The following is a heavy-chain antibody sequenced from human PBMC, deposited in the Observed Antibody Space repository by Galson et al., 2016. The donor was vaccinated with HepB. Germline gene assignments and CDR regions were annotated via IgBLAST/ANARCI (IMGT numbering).Heavy chain of an antibody. CDR1: GDSISSGGSH. D-gene: IGHD3-3*01. V-gene: IGHV4-31*03. CDR2: IYYSGST. CDR3: ARVGHLDFWSGYYVPPFDY. Sequence: TLSLPCIVSGDSISSGGSHWIWIRQHPGKGLAWIGFIYYSGSTYYNPSLKSRVPISVDTSKNQFSLKLSSVTVADTAVYYCARVGHLDFWSGYYVPPFDYWGQGTLVTVSS. J-gene: IGHJ4*02.